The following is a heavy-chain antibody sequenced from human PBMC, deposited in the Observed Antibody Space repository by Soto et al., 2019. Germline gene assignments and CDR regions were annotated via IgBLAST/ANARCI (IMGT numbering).Heavy chain of an antibody. Sequence: SETLSLTCTVSGGSISSGGSYWSWIRQRPGKGLEWIGYIFYSDSFYYTPSLKGRVVILADTSKNQFTLKLSSVTDADTAVYYCARANEHPFIFGLVRPYFFDFWCHAILVTVS. V-gene: IGHV4-31*03. CDR2: IFYSDSF. D-gene: IGHD3-3*01. J-gene: IGHJ4*03. CDR1: GGSISSGGSY. CDR3: ARANEHPFIFGLVRPYFFDF.